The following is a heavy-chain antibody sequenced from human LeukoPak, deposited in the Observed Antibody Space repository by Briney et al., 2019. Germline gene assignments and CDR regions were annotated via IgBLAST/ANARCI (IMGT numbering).Heavy chain of an antibody. V-gene: IGHV3-74*01. CDR3: ARDTYDSSGYYYGPFDY. J-gene: IGHJ4*02. CDR2: INTDGSST. D-gene: IGHD3-22*01. Sequence: PGGSLRLPCAASGFTFSSYWMHWVRQAPGKGLVWVSLINTDGSSTTYADSVKGRFTISRDNAKNTLYLQMNSLRAEDTAVYYCARDTYDSSGYYYGPFDYWGQGTLVTVS. CDR1: GFTFSSYW.